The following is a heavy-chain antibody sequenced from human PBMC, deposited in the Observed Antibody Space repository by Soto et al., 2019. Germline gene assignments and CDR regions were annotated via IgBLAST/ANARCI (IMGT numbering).Heavy chain of an antibody. CDR1: GCSVSSGSYQ. CDR2: IHVSGST. Sequence: SDTLSLTYTVSGCSVSSGSYQLTWIRQPPGKGLEWIGYIHVSGSTNDNPSLKGRVTMSIDTSKNQFSLKLSSVTAADTAVYYCARDGHGMDVWGQGTKVTVSS. V-gene: IGHV4-61*01. J-gene: IGHJ6*02. CDR3: ARDGHGMDV.